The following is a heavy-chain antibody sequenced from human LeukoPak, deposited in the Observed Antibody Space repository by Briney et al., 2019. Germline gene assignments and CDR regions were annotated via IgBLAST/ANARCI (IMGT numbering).Heavy chain of an antibody. D-gene: IGHD4-17*01. J-gene: IGHJ6*02. Sequence: GRSLRLSCAASGFTFSSYAMHWVRQAPGKGLEWVAVISYDGSNKYYADSVKGRFTISRDNSKNTLYLQMNSLRAEDTAVYYCARDVEVHDYGDPRTYYYYYYGMDVWGQGTTVTVSS. CDR2: ISYDGSNK. CDR1: GFTFSSYA. CDR3: ARDVEVHDYGDPRTYYYYYYGMDV. V-gene: IGHV3-30-3*01.